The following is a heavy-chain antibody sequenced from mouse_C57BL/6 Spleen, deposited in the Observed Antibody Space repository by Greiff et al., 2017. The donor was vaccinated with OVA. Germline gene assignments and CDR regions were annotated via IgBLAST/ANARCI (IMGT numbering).Heavy chain of an antibody. CDR2: FYPGSGSI. J-gene: IGHJ2*01. CDR3: AYYGSSYEGY. CDR1: GYTFTEYT. V-gene: IGHV1-62-2*01. D-gene: IGHD1-1*01. Sequence: VQLQQSGAELVKPGASVKLSCKASGYTFTEYTIHWVKQRSGQGLEWIGWFYPGSGSIKYNEKFKSKATLTVDKSSSTAYMQLSSLTSEDSAVYYCAYYGSSYEGYWGQGTTLTVSS.